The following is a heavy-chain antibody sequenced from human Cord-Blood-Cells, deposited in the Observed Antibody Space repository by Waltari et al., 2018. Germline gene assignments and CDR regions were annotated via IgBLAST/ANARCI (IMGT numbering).Heavy chain of an antibody. J-gene: IGHJ3*02. CDR3: ATPYCSGGSCYSDAFDI. CDR1: GYTLSEFS. Sequence: QVQLVQSGAEVKQPGASVKASCKVSGYTLSEFSMHWVRQHPRKGLEWMGGFDPEDGETIYAQKFQGRVTMTEDTSTDTAYMELSSLRSEDTAVYYCATPYCSGGSCYSDAFDIWGQGTMVTVSS. V-gene: IGHV1-24*01. D-gene: IGHD2-15*01. CDR2: FDPEDGET.